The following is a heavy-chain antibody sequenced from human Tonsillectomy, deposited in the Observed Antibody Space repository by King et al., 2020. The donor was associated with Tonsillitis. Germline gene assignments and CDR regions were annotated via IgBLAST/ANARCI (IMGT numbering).Heavy chain of an antibody. Sequence: VQLQQWGAGLLKPSETLSLTCAVYGGSFSGYYWSWIRQPPGKGLEWIGEINHSGSTNYNPSLKSRVTVSVDTSKNQFSLKLSSVTAAATAVYYCARGLVGATRGLFDYWGQGTLVTVSS. CDR3: ARGLVGATRGLFDY. D-gene: IGHD1-26*01. V-gene: IGHV4-34*01. CDR2: INHSGST. J-gene: IGHJ4*02. CDR1: GGSFSGYY.